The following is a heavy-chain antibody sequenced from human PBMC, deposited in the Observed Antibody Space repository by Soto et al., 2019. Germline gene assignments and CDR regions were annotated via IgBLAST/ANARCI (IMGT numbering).Heavy chain of an antibody. CDR1: GFTFSSYG. J-gene: IGHJ4*02. CDR2: ISYDGSNK. CDR3: AKDFSRGNLPFDY. V-gene: IGHV3-30*18. D-gene: IGHD2-21*02. Sequence: GGSLSLSCAASGFTFSSYGMHWVRQAPGKGLEWVAVISYDGSNKYYADSVKGRFTISRDNSKNTLYLQMNSLRAEDTAVYHCAKDFSRGNLPFDYWGQGTLVTVSS.